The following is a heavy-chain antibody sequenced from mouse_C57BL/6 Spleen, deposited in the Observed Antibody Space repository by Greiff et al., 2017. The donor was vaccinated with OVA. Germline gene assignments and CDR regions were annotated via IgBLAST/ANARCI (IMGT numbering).Heavy chain of an antibody. CDR2: ISGGGGNT. D-gene: IGHD1-1*01. Sequence: EVQVVESGGGLVKPGGSLKLSCAASGFTFSSYTMSWVRQTPEKRLEWVATISGGGGNTYYPDSVKGRFTISRDNAKNTLYLQMSSLRSEDTALYYCARSYYGSGDWYFDVWGTGTTVTVSS. J-gene: IGHJ1*03. CDR3: ARSYYGSGDWYFDV. V-gene: IGHV5-9*01. CDR1: GFTFSSYT.